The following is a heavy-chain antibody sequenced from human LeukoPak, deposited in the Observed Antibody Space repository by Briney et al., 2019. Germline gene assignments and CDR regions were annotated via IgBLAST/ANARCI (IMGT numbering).Heavy chain of an antibody. J-gene: IGHJ4*01. V-gene: IGHV3-23*01. CDR3: ARDSGSYLQPTDF. D-gene: IGHD1-26*01. CDR1: GFTFSRYP. CDR2: IGGSGDRT. Sequence: QPGGSLRLSCSASGFTFSRYPMHWVRQAPGKGLEWVSSIGGSGDRTYYADSVRGRFTVSRDNSKKTLYLQMNSLRAADTALYHCARDSGSYLQPTDFWGHGTLVTVSS.